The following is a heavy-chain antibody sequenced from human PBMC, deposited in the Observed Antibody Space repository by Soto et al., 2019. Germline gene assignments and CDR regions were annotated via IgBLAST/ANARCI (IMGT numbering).Heavy chain of an antibody. Sequence: GGSLRLSCAASGFTFSSYGMHWVRQAPGKGLEWVAVIWYDGSNKYYADSVKGRFTISRDNSKNTLYLQMNSLRAEDTAVYYCARDFGIDRLRPPWFDPWGQGTLVTVSS. CDR1: GFTFSSYG. D-gene: IGHD4-17*01. CDR3: ARDFGIDRLRPPWFDP. V-gene: IGHV3-33*01. CDR2: IWYDGSNK. J-gene: IGHJ5*02.